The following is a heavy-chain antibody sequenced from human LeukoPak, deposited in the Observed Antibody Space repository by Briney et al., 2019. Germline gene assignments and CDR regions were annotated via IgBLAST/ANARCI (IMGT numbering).Heavy chain of an antibody. V-gene: IGHV1-69*06. Sequence: ASVKVSCKASEGTFSSYAISWVRQAPGQGLEWMGGIIPIFGTANYAQKFQGRVTITADKSTSTAYMELSSLRSEDTAVYYCARVAPYYGSGSYYNLLFDYWGQGTLVTVSS. CDR2: IIPIFGTA. CDR1: EGTFSSYA. CDR3: ARVAPYYGSGSYYNLLFDY. J-gene: IGHJ4*02. D-gene: IGHD3-10*01.